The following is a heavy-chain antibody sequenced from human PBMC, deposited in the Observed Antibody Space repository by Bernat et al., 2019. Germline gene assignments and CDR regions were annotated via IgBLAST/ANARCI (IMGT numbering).Heavy chain of an antibody. D-gene: IGHD6-19*01. J-gene: IGHJ4*02. V-gene: IGHV1-18*01. Sequence: QVQLVQSGAEVKKPGASVKVSCKASGYTFTSYGISWVRQAPGQGLEWMGWISAYNGNTIYAQRLQGRVTMTTYTPTNTAYMELTSLRPDDTAVYYCARDPSNTSGWYAYFDSWGQGTLVTVSS. CDR2: ISAYNGNT. CDR3: ARDPSNTSGWYAYFDS. CDR1: GYTFTSYG.